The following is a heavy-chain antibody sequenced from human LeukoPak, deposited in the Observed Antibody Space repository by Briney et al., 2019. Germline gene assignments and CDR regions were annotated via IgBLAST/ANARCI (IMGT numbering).Heavy chain of an antibody. D-gene: IGHD4-11*01. CDR1: GYSITIGYY. V-gene: IGHV4-38-2*02. J-gene: IGHJ6*03. Sequence: SETLSLTCSVGGYSITIGYYWGWIRQAPGKGLEWIGSVHHSGSTNYNPSLKSRVTISVDTSKNQFSLKLSSVTAADTAVYYCARAHDYSNYNYYYYMDVWGKGTTVTVSS. CDR2: VHHSGST. CDR3: ARAHDYSNYNYYYYMDV.